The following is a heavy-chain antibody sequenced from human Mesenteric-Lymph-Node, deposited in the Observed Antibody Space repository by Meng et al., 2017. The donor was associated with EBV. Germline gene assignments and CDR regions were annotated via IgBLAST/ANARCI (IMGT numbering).Heavy chain of an antibody. D-gene: IGHD1-26*01. CDR3: ARVSGDYYPPWFDP. V-gene: IGHV4-61*01. Sequence: VPLQATGPVFGKPPEPRSLTCTGSGGAVSSATYYWSWLRQPPGKGLEWIGYIYNSGSTNYNPSLSSRVTISVDTSKNQFSLRLNSVTAADTAVYYCARVSGDYYPPWFDPWGQGTLVTVSS. J-gene: IGHJ5*02. CDR1: GGAVSSATYY. CDR2: IYNSGST.